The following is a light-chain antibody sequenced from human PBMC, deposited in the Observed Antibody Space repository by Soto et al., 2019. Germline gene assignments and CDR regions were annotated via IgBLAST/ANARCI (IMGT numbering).Light chain of an antibody. CDR3: QQYLSYPYT. CDR2: DAS. CDR1: QTTNTW. Sequence: DIQMTQFPSTLSASVGDRVTITCRASQTTNTWLAWYQQKPGTAPKLLIYDASSLEGGVPSRFSASGSGTEFTLTISSLQPDDLATYYCQQYLSYPYTFGQGTKVDIK. J-gene: IGKJ2*01. V-gene: IGKV1-5*01.